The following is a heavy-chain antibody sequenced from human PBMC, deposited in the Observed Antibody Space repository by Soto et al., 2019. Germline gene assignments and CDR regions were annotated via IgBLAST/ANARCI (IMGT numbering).Heavy chain of an antibody. Sequence: GGSLRLSCAASGFTFSSYAMSWVRQAPGKGLEWVSAISGSGGSTYYADSVKGRFTISRDSSKNTLYLQMNSLRAEDTAVYYCAKYVAGLFYFDYWGQGTLVTVSS. D-gene: IGHD6-19*01. CDR1: GFTFSSYA. V-gene: IGHV3-23*01. CDR3: AKYVAGLFYFDY. J-gene: IGHJ4*02. CDR2: ISGSGGST.